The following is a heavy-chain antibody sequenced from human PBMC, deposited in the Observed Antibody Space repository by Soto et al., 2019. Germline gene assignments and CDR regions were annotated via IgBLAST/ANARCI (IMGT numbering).Heavy chain of an antibody. CDR2: ISYDGSHK. V-gene: IGHV3-30*18. Sequence: HVQLVESGGGVVQPGRSLRLSCAVSGFNFSTYGMHWVRQAPGKGLEWVAVISYDGSHKAFADSVKGRIAISRDNSKNTLFLQINSLREEDTAVYYFAKDLVKTSSWPADWGQGTLVTVSS. CDR3: AKDLVKTSSWPAD. J-gene: IGHJ4*02. D-gene: IGHD6-19*01. CDR1: GFNFSTYG.